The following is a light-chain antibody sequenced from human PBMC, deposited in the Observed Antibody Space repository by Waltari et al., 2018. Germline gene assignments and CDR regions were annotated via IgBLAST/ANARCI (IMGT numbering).Light chain of an antibody. V-gene: IGLV2-14*03. CDR2: DVS. J-gene: IGLJ3*02. CDR3: SSYTSSSTRV. Sequence: QSALTQPASVPGSPGPSSTIPCTGTTSDGGGYNYVSWYQQHPGKAPKLMIYDVSNRPSGVSNRFSGSKSGNTASLTISGLQAEDEADYYCSSYTSSSTRVFGGGTKLTVL. CDR1: TSDGGGYNY.